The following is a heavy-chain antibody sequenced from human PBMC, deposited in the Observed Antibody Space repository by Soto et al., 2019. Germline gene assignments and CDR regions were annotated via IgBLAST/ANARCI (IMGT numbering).Heavy chain of an antibody. CDR1: GFTFTRYS. V-gene: IGHV3-21*06. CDR3: ARESEDLTSNFDY. J-gene: IGHJ4*02. CDR2: ISSTTNYI. Sequence: GGSLILSCAASGFTFTRYSMNWVRQAPGKGLEWVSSISSTTNYIYYGDSMKGRFTISRDNAKNSLYLEMNSLRAEDTAVYYCARESEDLTSNFDYWGQGTLVTVSS.